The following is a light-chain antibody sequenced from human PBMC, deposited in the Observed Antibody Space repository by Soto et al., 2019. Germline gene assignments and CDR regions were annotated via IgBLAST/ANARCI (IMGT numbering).Light chain of an antibody. CDR1: QSVSSN. J-gene: IGKJ2*01. CDR2: GAS. V-gene: IGKV3-15*01. Sequence: IMMTQSPATLSVSPGEGATLSCRASQSVSSNLAWYQHKPGQAPRLLISGASTRATGIQARFSGSGSGTDFTLTISRLQSEDFAVYYCQQYNNWYTFGQGTRLEIK. CDR3: QQYNNWYT.